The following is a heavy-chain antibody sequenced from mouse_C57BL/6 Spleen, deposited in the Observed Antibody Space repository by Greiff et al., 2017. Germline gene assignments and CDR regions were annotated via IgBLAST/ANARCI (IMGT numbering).Heavy chain of an antibody. D-gene: IGHD2-4*01. V-gene: IGHV1-81*01. CDR1: GYTFTSYG. J-gene: IGHJ4*01. Sequence: QVQLKQSGAELARPGASVKLSCKASGYTFTSYGISWVKQRTGQGLEWIGEIYPRSGNTYYNEKFKGKATLTADKSSSTAYMELRSLTSEDSAVYFCAREGDYDYQSSYYYAMDYWGKGTSVTVSS. CDR3: AREGDYDYQSSYYYAMDY. CDR2: IYPRSGNT.